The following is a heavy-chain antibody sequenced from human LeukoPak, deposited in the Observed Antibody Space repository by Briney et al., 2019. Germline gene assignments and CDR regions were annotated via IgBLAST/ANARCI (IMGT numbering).Heavy chain of an antibody. V-gene: IGHV1-18*01. CDR1: GYTFTSVG. D-gene: IGHD4-17*01. Sequence: ASVKVSCKASGYTFTSVGISWVRQAPGQGLEWMGWISAYNGNTQYAQKFQGRVTMTTDTSTSTAYMELRSLRSDDTAVYYCARTMVTTFSDAFDIWGQGTMVIVSS. CDR3: ARTMVTTFSDAFDI. CDR2: ISAYNGNT. J-gene: IGHJ3*02.